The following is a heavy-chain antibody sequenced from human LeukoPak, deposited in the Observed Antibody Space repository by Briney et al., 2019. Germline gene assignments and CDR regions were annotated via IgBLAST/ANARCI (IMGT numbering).Heavy chain of an antibody. J-gene: IGHJ4*02. CDR1: GFTFSSYA. V-gene: IGHV3-23*01. CDR3: AKVPYYYDSSAYF. Sequence: QPGGSLRLSCAASGFTFSSYAMSWVRQAPGEGLEWVSAISGSGGSTYYADSLKGRFTISRDNSKNTLYLQMNSLRAEDTAVYYCAKVPYYYDSSAYFWGQGTLVTVSS. CDR2: ISGSGGST. D-gene: IGHD3-22*01.